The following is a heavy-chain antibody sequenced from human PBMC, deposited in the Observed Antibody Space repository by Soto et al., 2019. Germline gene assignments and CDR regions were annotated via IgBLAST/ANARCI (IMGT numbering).Heavy chain of an antibody. D-gene: IGHD4-17*01. CDR1: GGSISSSSYY. V-gene: IGHV4-39*01. Sequence: SETLSLTCTVSGGSISSSSYYWGWIRQPPGKGLEWIGSIYYSGSTYYNPPLKSRVTISVDTSKNQFSLKLSSVTAADTAVYYCARAYGDYENAFDYWGQGTLVTVSS. CDR3: ARAYGDYENAFDY. CDR2: IYYSGST. J-gene: IGHJ4*02.